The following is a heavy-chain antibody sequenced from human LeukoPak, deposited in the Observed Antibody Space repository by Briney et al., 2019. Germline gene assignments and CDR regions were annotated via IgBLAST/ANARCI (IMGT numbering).Heavy chain of an antibody. CDR1: GFTFSRFW. Sequence: PGGCLRLSCAASGFTFSRFWMTWVRQAPGKGLEWVANIKEVGSEKYYVDSVEGRFTISRDNAKNSLYLQMNSLRVEDTAVYYCTIGGYSSSRYWFHWGQGTLVTLSS. V-gene: IGHV3-7*05. J-gene: IGHJ4*02. D-gene: IGHD6-13*01. CDR3: TIGGYSSSRYWFH. CDR2: IKEVGSEK.